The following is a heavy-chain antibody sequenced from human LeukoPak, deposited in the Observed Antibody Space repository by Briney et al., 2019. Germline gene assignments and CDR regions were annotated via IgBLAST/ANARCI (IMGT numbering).Heavy chain of an antibody. CDR3: ARRQGYCTNGVCYMDFDY. Sequence: ASETLSLTCTVSGGSISSSSYYWGWIRQPPGKGLEWIGSIYYSGSTYYNPSLKSRVTISVDTSKNQFSLKLSSVTAADTAVYYCARRQGYCTNGVCYMDFDYWGQGTLVTVSS. J-gene: IGHJ4*02. CDR1: GGSISSSSYY. V-gene: IGHV4-39*07. CDR2: IYYSGST. D-gene: IGHD2-8*01.